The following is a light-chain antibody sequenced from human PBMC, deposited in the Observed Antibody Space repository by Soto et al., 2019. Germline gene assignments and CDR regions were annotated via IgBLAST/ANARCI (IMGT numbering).Light chain of an antibody. J-gene: IGLJ7*01. CDR3: AAWDDSLNGPV. CDR1: SSNIGSNT. Sequence: QSVLTQPPSASGTPGQRVTISCSGSSSNIGSNTVNWYQQLPGTAPKLLIYSNNQRPSGVPDRFSGSKSGTSASLAISGLQSEDEDDYYCAAWDDSLNGPVFGGGTQLTV. CDR2: SNN. V-gene: IGLV1-44*01.